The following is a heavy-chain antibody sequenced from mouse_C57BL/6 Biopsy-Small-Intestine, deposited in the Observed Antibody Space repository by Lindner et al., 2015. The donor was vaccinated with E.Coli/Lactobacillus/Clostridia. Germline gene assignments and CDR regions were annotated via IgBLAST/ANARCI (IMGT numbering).Heavy chain of an antibody. D-gene: IGHD2-1*01. Sequence: VQLQESGLELVKPGASVKISCKASGYSFAGYYMNWVKQSPEKSLEWIGEINPNTGDTTYNQKFKAKATLTVDRSSSTAYMQLKSLTSEDSAVYYCARRTMVTPWFAYWGQGTLVTVS. J-gene: IGHJ3*01. CDR1: GYSFAGYY. V-gene: IGHV1-42*01. CDR3: ARRTMVTPWFAY. CDR2: INPNTGDT.